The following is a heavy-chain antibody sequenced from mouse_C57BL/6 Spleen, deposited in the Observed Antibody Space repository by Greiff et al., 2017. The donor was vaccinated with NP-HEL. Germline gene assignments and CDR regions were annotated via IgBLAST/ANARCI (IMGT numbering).Heavy chain of an antibody. D-gene: IGHD4-1*01. CDR1: GYSITSGYY. CDR3: ARGWDPLYAMDY. Sequence: DVQLQESGPGLVKPSQSLSLTCSVTGYSITSGYYWNWIRQFPGNKLEWMGYISYDGSNNYNPSLKNRISITRDTSKNQFFLKLNSVTTEDTATYYCARGWDPLYAMDYWGQGTSVTVSS. V-gene: IGHV3-6*01. J-gene: IGHJ4*01. CDR2: ISYDGSN.